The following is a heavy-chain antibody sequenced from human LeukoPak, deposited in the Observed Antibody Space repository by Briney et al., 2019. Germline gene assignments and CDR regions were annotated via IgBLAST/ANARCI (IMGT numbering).Heavy chain of an antibody. CDR3: ARETVTFFSYSSSWYYFDY. CDR1: GGSISSYY. D-gene: IGHD6-13*01. V-gene: IGHV4-59*12. J-gene: IGHJ4*02. Sequence: SETLSLTCTVSGGSISSYYWSWIRQPPGKGLELIGSIYYSGSTNYNPSLKSRVTISVDTSKNQFSLKLSSVTAADTAVYHCARETVTFFSYSSSWYYFDYWGQGTLVTVSP. CDR2: IYYSGST.